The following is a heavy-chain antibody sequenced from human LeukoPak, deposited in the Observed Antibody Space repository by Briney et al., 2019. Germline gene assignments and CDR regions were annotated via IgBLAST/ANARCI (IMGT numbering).Heavy chain of an antibody. J-gene: IGHJ5*02. CDR2: IYYSGST. CDR3: ARTLQSIAAP. V-gene: IGHV4-39*01. Sequence: SETLSLTCTVSGGSISSSSYYWGWIRQPPGKGLEWIGSIYYSGSTYYNPSLKSRVTISVDTSKNQFSLKLSSVTAADTAVYYCARTLQSIAAPCGQGTLVTVSS. D-gene: IGHD6-6*01. CDR1: GGSISSSSYY.